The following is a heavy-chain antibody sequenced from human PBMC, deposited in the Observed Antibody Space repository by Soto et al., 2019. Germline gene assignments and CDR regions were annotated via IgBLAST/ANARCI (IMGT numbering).Heavy chain of an antibody. Sequence: GGSLRLSCAASGFPFGNYAMSWVRQAPGKGLEWISGISGGGHGTNYADSVKGRFTISRDNSRNTLYLRMNSLRVEDTAVYYCAKDPRLQLGFWGQGTLVTVSS. CDR3: AKDPRLQLGF. J-gene: IGHJ4*02. V-gene: IGHV3-23*01. CDR2: ISGGGHGT. D-gene: IGHD1-1*01. CDR1: GFPFGNYA.